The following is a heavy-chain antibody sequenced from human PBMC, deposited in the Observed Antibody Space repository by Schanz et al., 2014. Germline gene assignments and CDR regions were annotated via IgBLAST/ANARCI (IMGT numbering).Heavy chain of an antibody. CDR1: GFTFNDYA. CDR3: ARDEGKDGYNLAFDV. V-gene: IGHV3-30*04. CDR2: IASGGSHT. J-gene: IGHJ3*01. Sequence: QVQLVESGGGVVQPGRSLKLSCAASGFTFNDYAMHWVRQAQGKGLEWVSTIASGGSHTFYADSVTGRFTISGDNSKNTLVLQMNSLRVEDTAIYYCARDEGKDGYNLAFDVWGQGTLVTVSS. D-gene: IGHD5-12*01.